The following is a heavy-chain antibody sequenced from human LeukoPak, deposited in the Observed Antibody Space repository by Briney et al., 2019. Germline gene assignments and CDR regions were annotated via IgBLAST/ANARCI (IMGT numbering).Heavy chain of an antibody. V-gene: IGHV1-18*01. Sequence: ASVKVSCKASGYTFTSSGISWVRQAPGQGFEWMGWISTYNGNTNYAQNFQGRVTITTDTSTTTVYMELRGLRSDDTAMFYCARDRDYGGNRYVFDTWGQGTMVTVSS. CDR1: GYTFTSSG. J-gene: IGHJ3*02. CDR3: ARDRDYGGNRYVFDT. CDR2: ISTYNGNT. D-gene: IGHD4-23*01.